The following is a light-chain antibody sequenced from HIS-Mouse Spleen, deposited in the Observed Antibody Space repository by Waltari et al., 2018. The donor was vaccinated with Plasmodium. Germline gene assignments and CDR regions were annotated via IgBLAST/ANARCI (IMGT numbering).Light chain of an antibody. CDR1: QSISSW. J-gene: IGKJ2*01. CDR3: QQYNSYSYT. V-gene: IGKV1-5*03. Sequence: EIQMTQSLSTLSASVGVRVAITCRASQSISSWLAWYQQNPGKAPKLLIYKASSLESGVPSRFSGSGSGTEFTLTISSLQPDDFATYYCQQYNSYSYTFGQGTKLEIK. CDR2: KAS.